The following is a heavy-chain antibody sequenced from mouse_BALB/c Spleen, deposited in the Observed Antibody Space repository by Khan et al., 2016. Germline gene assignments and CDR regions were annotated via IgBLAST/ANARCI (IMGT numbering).Heavy chain of an antibody. Sequence: VQLQQSGAELARPGASVKLSYKASGYTFTSYWMQWVKQRPGQGLEWIGAIYPGDGDTRYTQKFKGKATLTADKSSSTAYMQLSSLASEDSAVYYCARGGTTGSPFAYWGQGTLVTVSA. J-gene: IGHJ3*01. CDR1: GYTFTSYW. CDR3: ARGGTTGSPFAY. CDR2: IYPGDGDT. V-gene: IGHV1-87*01. D-gene: IGHD1-1*01.